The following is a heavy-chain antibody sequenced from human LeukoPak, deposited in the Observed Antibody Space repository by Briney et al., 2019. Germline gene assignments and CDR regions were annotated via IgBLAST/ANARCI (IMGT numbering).Heavy chain of an antibody. D-gene: IGHD1-26*01. CDR1: GFTFCSRW. CDR2: VNSDGSST. J-gene: IGHJ3*02. CDR3: ARGGSPPEALGDAFDI. V-gene: IGHV3-74*01. Sequence: GGSLRLSCVASGFTFCSRWKHCVGRAPGKGLVWVSRVNSDGSSTRYADSVQGRFTISRDNGRNTLYLQMNSLRAGDTAVYYCARGGSPPEALGDAFDIWGQGTMVTVSS.